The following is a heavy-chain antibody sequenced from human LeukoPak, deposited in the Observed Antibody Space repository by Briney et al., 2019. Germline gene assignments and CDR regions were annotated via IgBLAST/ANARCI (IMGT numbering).Heavy chain of an antibody. Sequence: GGSLRLSCAASGFTFSSYWMSWVRQAPGKGLEWVANIKQDGSEKYYVDSVKGRFTISRDNAKKSLYLQMNSLRAEDTALYYCARESYDILTGFLGFDVWGPGTMVTVSS. V-gene: IGHV3-7*03. CDR1: GFTFSSYW. J-gene: IGHJ3*01. CDR2: IKQDGSEK. D-gene: IGHD3-9*01. CDR3: ARESYDILTGFLGFDV.